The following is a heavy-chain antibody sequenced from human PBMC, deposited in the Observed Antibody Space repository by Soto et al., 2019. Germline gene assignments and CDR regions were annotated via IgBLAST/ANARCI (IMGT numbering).Heavy chain of an antibody. CDR2: IIPIFGTA. CDR1: GGTFSSYA. CDR3: ARECSSTSCPPTYGMDV. D-gene: IGHD2-2*01. J-gene: IGHJ6*02. V-gene: IGHV1-69*13. Sequence: SVKVSCKASGGTFSSYAISWVRQAPGQGLEWMGGIIPIFGTANYAQKFQGRVTITADESTSTAYMELSSLRSEDTAVYYCARECSSTSCPPTYGMDVWGQGTTVTVSS.